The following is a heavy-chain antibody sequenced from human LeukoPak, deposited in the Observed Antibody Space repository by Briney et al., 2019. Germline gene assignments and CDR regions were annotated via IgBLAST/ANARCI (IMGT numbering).Heavy chain of an antibody. CDR2: ISSSSSYI. J-gene: IGHJ4*02. Sequence: GGSLRLSCAASGFTFSSYSMNWVRQAPGKGLEWVSSISSSSSYIYYADSVKGRFTISRDNAKNSLCLQMNSLRAEDTAVYYCARGTYSSGWEIHGVDYWGQGTLVTVSS. CDR3: ARGTYSSGWEIHGVDY. V-gene: IGHV3-21*01. CDR1: GFTFSSYS. D-gene: IGHD6-19*01.